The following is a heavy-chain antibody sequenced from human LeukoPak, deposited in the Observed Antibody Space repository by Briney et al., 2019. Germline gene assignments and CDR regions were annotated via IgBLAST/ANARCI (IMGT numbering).Heavy chain of an antibody. V-gene: IGHV3-23*01. CDR3: AKGRDIVVVPAALH. J-gene: IGHJ4*02. CDR1: GFTFSSYA. D-gene: IGHD2-2*01. Sequence: GGSLRLSCAASGFTFSSYAMSWVRQAPGKGLEWVSAISGSGGSRYYADSVKGRFTISRDNSKNTLYLQMNSLRAEDTAVYYCAKGRDIVVVPAALHWGQGTLVTVSS. CDR2: ISGSGGSR.